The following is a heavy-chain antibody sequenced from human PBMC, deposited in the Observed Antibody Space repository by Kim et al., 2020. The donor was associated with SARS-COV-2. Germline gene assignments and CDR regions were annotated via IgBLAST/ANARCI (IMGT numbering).Heavy chain of an antibody. CDR1: GGSISSYY. Sequence: SETLSLTCTVSGGSISSYYWSWIRQPPGKGLEWIGYIYYSGSTNYNPSLKSRVTISVDTSKNQFSLKLSSVTAADTAVYYCARHIKCGGDCNILAFDIWGQGTMVTVSS. CDR3: ARHIKCGGDCNILAFDI. D-gene: IGHD2-21*02. V-gene: IGHV4-59*08. J-gene: IGHJ3*02. CDR2: IYYSGST.